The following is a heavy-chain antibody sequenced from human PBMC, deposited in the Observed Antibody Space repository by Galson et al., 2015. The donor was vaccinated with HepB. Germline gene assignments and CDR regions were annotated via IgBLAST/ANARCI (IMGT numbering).Heavy chain of an antibody. CDR2: INAGNGNT. J-gene: IGHJ2*01. CDR1: GYTFTSYA. Sequence: SVKVSCKASGYTFTSYAMHWVRQAPGQRLEWMGWINAGNGNTKYSQKFQGRVTITRDTSASTAYMELSSLRSEDTAVYYCARVAGATPYWYFDLWGRGTLVTVSS. CDR3: ARVAGATPYWYFDL. D-gene: IGHD1-26*01. V-gene: IGHV1-3*01.